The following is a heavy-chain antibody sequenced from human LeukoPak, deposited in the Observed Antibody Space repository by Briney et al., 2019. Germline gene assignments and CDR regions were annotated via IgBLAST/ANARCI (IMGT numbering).Heavy chain of an antibody. J-gene: IGHJ4*02. CDR3: ARHKSGSYLDY. D-gene: IGHD1-26*01. CDR2: IYYSGTT. Sequence: PSETLSLTCTASGGSINSGTYYWGWIRQPPGKGLEWIGTIYYSGTTYYSSSLKSRVTISVDTSKNRFSLKVSSVTAADTAVYYCARHKSGSYLDYWGQGTLVTVSS. CDR1: GGSINSGTYY. V-gene: IGHV4-39*01.